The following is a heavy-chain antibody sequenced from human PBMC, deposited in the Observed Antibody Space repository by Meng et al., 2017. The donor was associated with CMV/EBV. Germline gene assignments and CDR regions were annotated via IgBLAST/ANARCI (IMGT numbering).Heavy chain of an antibody. J-gene: IGHJ4*02. CDR1: GGSISSGDYY. V-gene: IGHV4-30-4*08. CDR3: ARDNRRGGVDY. Sequence: QGQQQELGPGLVKPSQTLSLACTVSGGSISSGDYYWSWIRQPPGKGLEWIGYIYYSGSTYYTPSLKSRVTISVDTSKNQFSLKLSSVTAADTAVYYCARDNRRGGVDYWGQGTLVTVSS. D-gene: IGHD3-3*01. CDR2: IYYSGST.